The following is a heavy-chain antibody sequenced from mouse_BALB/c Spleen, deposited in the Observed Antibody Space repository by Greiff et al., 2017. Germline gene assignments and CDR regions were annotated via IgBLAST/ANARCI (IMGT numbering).Heavy chain of an antibody. V-gene: IGHV1S81*02. J-gene: IGHJ2*01. D-gene: IGHD2-3*01. CDR2: INPSNGRT. CDR1: GYTFTSYW. CDR3: AMAYDGYYQN. Sequence: QVQLQQPGADLVKPGASVKLSCKASGYTFTSYWMHWVKQRPGQGLEWIGEINPSNGRTNYNEKFKSKATLTVDKSSSTAYLQLSSLTSEDSAVYYCAMAYDGYYQNWGQGTTLTVSS.